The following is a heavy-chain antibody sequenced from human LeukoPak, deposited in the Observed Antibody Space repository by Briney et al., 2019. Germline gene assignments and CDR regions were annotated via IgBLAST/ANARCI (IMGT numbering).Heavy chain of an antibody. CDR1: GGSITSGRYY. Sequence: PSETLSLTCTLSGGSITSGRYYWTWIRQHPQRGLEWIGYVSYSGSTNYNLSLKRRLTISADTSKNQFYLRLTSVTAADTAVYYCARDPRGDITGTTFDRWGQGTLVTVSS. J-gene: IGHJ5*02. D-gene: IGHD1-20*01. CDR2: VSYSGST. V-gene: IGHV4-31*03. CDR3: ARDPRGDITGTTFDR.